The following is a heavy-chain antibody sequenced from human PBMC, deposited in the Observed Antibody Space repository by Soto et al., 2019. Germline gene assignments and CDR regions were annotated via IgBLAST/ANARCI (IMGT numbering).Heavy chain of an antibody. CDR3: AKDRGSSGYRSYFDY. Sequence: PWGSLRLSCAASGFTFSSYAMSCVRQAPWKGLEWVSAISGSVVSTYYADSVKGRFTISRDNSKNTLYLQMNSLRAEDTAVYYCAKDRGSSGYRSYFDYWGQGTLVTVSS. V-gene: IGHV3-23*01. CDR1: GFTFSSYA. D-gene: IGHD3-22*01. CDR2: ISGSVVST. J-gene: IGHJ4*02.